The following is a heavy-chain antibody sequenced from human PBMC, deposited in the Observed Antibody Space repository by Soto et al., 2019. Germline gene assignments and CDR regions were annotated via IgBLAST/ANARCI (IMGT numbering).Heavy chain of an antibody. CDR3: ARDRRALGVTAHSDYGMDV. J-gene: IGHJ6*02. D-gene: IGHD2-8*01. CDR2: IIPIFGTA. V-gene: IGHV1-69*12. Sequence: QVQLEQSGAEVKKAGSSVRVSCKASGGTFNTYTINWVRQAPGQGLEWMGGIIPIFGTANYARKYQGRVTITADESTSTAYMDLSSLKTEDTAVYYCARDRRALGVTAHSDYGMDVWGQGTRITVSS. CDR1: GGTFNTYT.